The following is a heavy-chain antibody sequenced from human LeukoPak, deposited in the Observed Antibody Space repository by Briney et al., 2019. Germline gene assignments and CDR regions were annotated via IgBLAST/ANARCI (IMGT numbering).Heavy chain of an antibody. D-gene: IGHD3-3*01. CDR3: AREAEALLD. CDR2: ISYDGGNK. Sequence: GGSLRLSCVASGFTFSSYAMHWVRQAPDKGLEWVALISYDGGNKYYADSVKGRFTISRDNSKNTLYLQMNSLRGEDTAVYYCAREAEALLDWGQGTLVTVSS. V-gene: IGHV3-30-3*01. CDR1: GFTFSSYA. J-gene: IGHJ4*02.